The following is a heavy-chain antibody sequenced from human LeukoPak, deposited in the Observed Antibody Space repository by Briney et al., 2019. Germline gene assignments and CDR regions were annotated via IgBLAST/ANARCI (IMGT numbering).Heavy chain of an antibody. Sequence: ASVKVSCKTSGYTFTSYGISWVRQAPGQGLEWMGWISAYNGNTNYAQKLQGRVTMTTDTSTSTAYMELRSLRSDDTAVYYCARLREEIVVVPAAMLNWFDPWGQGTLVTVSS. CDR3: ARLREEIVVVPAAMLNWFDP. CDR1: GYTFTSYG. V-gene: IGHV1-18*04. D-gene: IGHD2-2*01. CDR2: ISAYNGNT. J-gene: IGHJ5*02.